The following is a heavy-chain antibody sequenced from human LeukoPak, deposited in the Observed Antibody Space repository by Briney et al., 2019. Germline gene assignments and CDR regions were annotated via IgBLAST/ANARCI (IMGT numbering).Heavy chain of an antibody. CDR2: IKQDGSEN. V-gene: IGHV3-7*01. J-gene: IGHJ4*02. CDR3: ARRGRFCSGDNCYFAY. Sequence: GVSLRLYCAASRFTFSNFYMIWLPKAPGKGLVGVANIKQDGSENSYVDSVKGRFTISRDNAKNSLYLQMNSLRAEDTAVYYCARRGRFCSGDNCYFAYWGQGTLVTVSS. CDR1: RFTFSNFY. D-gene: IGHD2-15*01.